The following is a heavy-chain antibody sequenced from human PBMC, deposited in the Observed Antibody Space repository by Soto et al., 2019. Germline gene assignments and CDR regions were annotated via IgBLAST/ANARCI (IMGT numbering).Heavy chain of an antibody. V-gene: IGHV1-18*01. CDR1: GYTFTNYG. Sequence: QVQLMQSGAEVKKPGASVKVSCKASGYTFTNYGFSWVRQAPGQGLEWMGWINAYNGNTNYAQKFQGRVTVTTDTSTSPAKRELRSLRSDDTAVYYCARGGGGDYAFEYWGRGTLVTVSS. J-gene: IGHJ4*02. D-gene: IGHD4-17*01. CDR2: INAYNGNT. CDR3: ARGGGGDYAFEY.